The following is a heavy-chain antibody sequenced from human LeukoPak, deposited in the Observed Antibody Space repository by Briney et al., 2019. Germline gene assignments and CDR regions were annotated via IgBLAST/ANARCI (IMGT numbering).Heavy chain of an antibody. CDR2: TSGSGGST. CDR3: AKEAAAILWHYYYYMDV. J-gene: IGHJ6*03. CDR1: GFTFSSYA. V-gene: IGHV3-23*01. Sequence: GGSLRLSCVASGFTFSSYAMSWVRQAPGKGLEWVSATSGSGGSTYYADSVKGRFTISRDNSKNTLYLQMNSLRAEDTAVYYCAKEAAAILWHYYYYMDVWGKGTTVAVSS. D-gene: IGHD2-2*01.